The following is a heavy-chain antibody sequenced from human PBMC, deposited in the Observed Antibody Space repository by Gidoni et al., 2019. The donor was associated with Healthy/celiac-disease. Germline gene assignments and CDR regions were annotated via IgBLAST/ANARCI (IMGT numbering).Heavy chain of an antibody. Sequence: EVQLVQSGAAVKKLGESLKISCQGSGYSFTSYWICWVRRMPGKGLEWMGIIYPGDSDTRYSPSFQGQVTISADKSISTAYLQWSSLKASDTAMYYCAGRIEGMAAAWGFAYWGQGTLVTVSS. J-gene: IGHJ4*02. CDR2: IYPGDSDT. D-gene: IGHD6-13*01. CDR3: AGRIEGMAAAWGFAY. CDR1: GYSFTSYW. V-gene: IGHV5-51*01.